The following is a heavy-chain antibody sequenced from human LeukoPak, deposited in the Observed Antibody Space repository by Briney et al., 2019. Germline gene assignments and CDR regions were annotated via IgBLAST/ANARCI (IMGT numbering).Heavy chain of an antibody. D-gene: IGHD3-9*01. CDR1: GFTFSSYG. CDR2: ISYDGSNK. CDR3: AKGERYYDILTGYLYYFDY. V-gene: IGHV3-30*18. J-gene: IGHJ4*02. Sequence: GGSLRLSCAASGFTFSSYGMHWVRQAPGKGLEWVAVISYDGSNKYYADSVKGRFTISGDNSKNTLYLQMNSLRAEDTAVYYCAKGERYYDILTGYLYYFDYWGQGTLVTVSS.